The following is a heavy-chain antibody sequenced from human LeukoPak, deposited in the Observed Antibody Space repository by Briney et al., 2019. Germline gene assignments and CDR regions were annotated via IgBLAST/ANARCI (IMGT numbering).Heavy chain of an antibody. CDR3: ARCMITFGGAADY. J-gene: IGHJ4*02. V-gene: IGHV3-11*01. Sequence: GGSLRLSCAVSGFTFSDYYMSWIRQAPGKGLEWVSYISSSGTSVNYADSVKSRFTISRDNAKKSLYLQMDSLRAEDTAVYYCARCMITFGGAADYWGQGTLVTVSS. CDR2: ISSSGTSV. D-gene: IGHD3-16*01. CDR1: GFTFSDYY.